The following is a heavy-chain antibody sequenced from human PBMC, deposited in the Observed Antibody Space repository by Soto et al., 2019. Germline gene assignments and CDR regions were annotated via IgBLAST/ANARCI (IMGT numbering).Heavy chain of an antibody. CDR1: GDSLNNSNYY. CDR3: ARGPYCSGGTCYSDWYFDL. D-gene: IGHD2-15*01. V-gene: IGHV4-39*01. J-gene: IGHJ2*01. CDR2: IYYSGSA. Sequence: SETLSLTCNVSGDSLNNSNYYWGWIRQPPGKGLECIGTIYYSGSAYHNPSLESRVTISVDTSKNQFSLKVNSVTATDTAVYYCARGPYCSGGTCYSDWYFDLWGRGTLVTVSS.